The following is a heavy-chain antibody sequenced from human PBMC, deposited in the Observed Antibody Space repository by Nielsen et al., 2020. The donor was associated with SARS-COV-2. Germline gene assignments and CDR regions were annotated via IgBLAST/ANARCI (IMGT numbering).Heavy chain of an antibody. CDR2: IWYDGSNK. CDR3: ARDFGFGELSDY. D-gene: IGHD3-10*01. Sequence: GESLKISCAASGFTFSSYGMHWVRQAPGKGLECVAVIWYDGSNKYYADSVKGRFTISRDNSKNTLYLQMNSLRAEDTAVYYCARDFGFGELSDYWGQGTLVTVSS. V-gene: IGHV3-33*01. CDR1: GFTFSSYG. J-gene: IGHJ4*02.